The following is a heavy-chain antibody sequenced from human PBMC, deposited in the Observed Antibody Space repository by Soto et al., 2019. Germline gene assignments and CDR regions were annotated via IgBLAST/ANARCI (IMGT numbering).Heavy chain of an antibody. CDR3: ARIAAESGAYPYYLDY. J-gene: IGHJ4*02. CDR1: GYTFTSYA. Sequence: ASVKVSCKASGYTFTSYAMHWVRQAPGQRLERMGWINAGNGNTKYSQKFQGRVTITRDTSASTAYMELSSLRSEDTAVYYCARIAAESGAYPYYLDYWGQGTLDTVSS. V-gene: IGHV1-3*01. D-gene: IGHD2-15*01. CDR2: INAGNGNT.